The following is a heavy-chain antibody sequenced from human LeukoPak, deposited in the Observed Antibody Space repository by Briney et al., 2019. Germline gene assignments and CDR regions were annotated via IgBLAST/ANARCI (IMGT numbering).Heavy chain of an antibody. J-gene: IGHJ6*02. CDR2: ISSGSGYI. V-gene: IGHV3-21*01. Sequence: PGGSLRLSCAGSGFIFSTYSMIWVRQAPGKGLEWVSSISSGSGYIYYADSVKGRFTISRDNAKNSLFLQMNSLRAEDTAVYYCARNTNYGMDVWGQGTTVTVS. CDR1: GFIFSTYS. D-gene: IGHD3-3*01. CDR3: ARNTNYGMDV.